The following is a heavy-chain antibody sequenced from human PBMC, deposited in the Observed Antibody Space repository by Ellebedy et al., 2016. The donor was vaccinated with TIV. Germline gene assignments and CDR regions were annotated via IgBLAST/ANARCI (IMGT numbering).Heavy chain of an antibody. CDR1: GFPFGNYA. J-gene: IGHJ4*02. CDR3: AKDSQYSTGWFLYVDS. CDR2: INRGGGST. D-gene: IGHD6-19*01. V-gene: IGHV3-23*01. Sequence: GESLKISXAASGFPFGNYAMSWVRQAPGKGLEWVSVINRGGGSTYYADSVKGRFTISRDNSMGTLDLQMNSLRAEDTAVYYCAKDSQYSTGWFLYVDSWGQGTLVTVSS.